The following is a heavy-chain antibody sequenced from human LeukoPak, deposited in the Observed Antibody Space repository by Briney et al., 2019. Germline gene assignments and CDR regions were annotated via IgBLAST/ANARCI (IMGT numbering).Heavy chain of an antibody. D-gene: IGHD3-10*01. J-gene: IGHJ4*02. CDR3: ARDNYGSDY. CDR1: GFTFGNYA. CDR2: IWYDESNE. Sequence: GGSLRLSCAASGFTFGNYAMHWVRQAPGKGLEWVSVIWYDESNEYYADSVKGRFTISRDNSKNTVYLQMNSLRAEDTAAYYCARDNYGSDYWGQGTLVTVSS. V-gene: IGHV3-33*01.